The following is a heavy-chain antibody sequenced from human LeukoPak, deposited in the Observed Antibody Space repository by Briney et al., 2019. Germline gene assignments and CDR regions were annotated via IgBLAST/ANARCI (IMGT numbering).Heavy chain of an antibody. V-gene: IGHV3-49*03. Sequence: GRSLRLSCSASGFTFDDYAVSWFRQAPGKGLEWVGFIRSKAFGGTPEYAASVRGRFTISRDDSKSIAYLQMNSLKTGDTAVYYCTRNTVTVHFDYWSQGTLVTVSS. CDR2: IRSKAFGGTP. D-gene: IGHD4-17*01. CDR1: GFTFDDYA. CDR3: TRNTVTVHFDY. J-gene: IGHJ4*02.